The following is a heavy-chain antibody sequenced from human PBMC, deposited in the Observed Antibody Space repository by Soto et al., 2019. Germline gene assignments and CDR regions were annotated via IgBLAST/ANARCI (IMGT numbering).Heavy chain of an antibody. CDR3: AKEKDYDYVWGSSLYTSDY. CDR1: AFTFSGYA. D-gene: IGHD3-16*02. V-gene: IGHV3-23*04. J-gene: IGHJ4*02. Sequence: EVKLVESGGGLVQPGGSMRLSCAASAFTFSGYAMSWVRPAAGKGLEWVSGLSGSGGTLYADSVKGRFTISRDNSKNTRYLQMNIMRAEDAAMYFCAKEKDYDYVWGSSLYTSDYWGQGTLVTVSS. CDR2: LSGSGGT.